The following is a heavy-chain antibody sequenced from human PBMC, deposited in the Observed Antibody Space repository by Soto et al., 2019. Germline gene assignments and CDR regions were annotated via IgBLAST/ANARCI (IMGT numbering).Heavy chain of an antibody. CDR2: INRSGST. Sequence: QVQLQQWGAGLLKPSETLSLTCAVYGGSLSDHYWHWSWIRQPPGKGLEWIGEINRSGSTKYNPSLKSRVTIAVDTSKQQFSLKLSSVTAADTAMYYCARRRGRDSTFSYDSSGYFSGWGQGTLVTVSS. D-gene: IGHD3-22*01. J-gene: IGHJ4*02. CDR3: ARRRGRDSTFSYDSSGYFSG. CDR1: GGSLSDHY. V-gene: IGHV4-34*01.